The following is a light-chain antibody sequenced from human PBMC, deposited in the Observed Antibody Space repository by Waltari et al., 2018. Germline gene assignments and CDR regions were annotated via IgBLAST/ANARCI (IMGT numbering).Light chain of an antibody. CDR3: CSFAGRGTDV. J-gene: IGLJ1*01. V-gene: IGLV2-23*02. CDR2: QVI. Sequence: SALTQPAPVSRTPGQSITIPCTRTTSDVGNYDLVPWYHHHPGKAPKLVICQVIKRPSGVSSSYSGSNSGITASLIISGVQPEDEADYYCCSFAGRGTDVFGSGTKVTVL. CDR1: TSDVGNYDL.